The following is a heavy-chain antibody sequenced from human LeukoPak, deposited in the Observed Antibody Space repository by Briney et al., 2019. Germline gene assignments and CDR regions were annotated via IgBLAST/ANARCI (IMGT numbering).Heavy chain of an antibody. CDR2: ISGTI. CDR3: ARGAYYYYMDV. J-gene: IGHJ6*03. Sequence: GGSLRLSCAASGFTLSSYSMYWVRQAPGKGLEWVSYISGTIYYADFVKGRFTISRDNAKNSLYLQMNSLRAEDTAVYYFARGAYYYYMDVWGKGTTVTVSS. CDR1: GFTLSSYS. V-gene: IGHV3-48*04.